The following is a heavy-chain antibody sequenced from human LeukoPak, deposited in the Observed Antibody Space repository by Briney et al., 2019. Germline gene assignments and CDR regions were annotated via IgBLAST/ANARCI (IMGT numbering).Heavy chain of an antibody. V-gene: IGHV3-74*01. CDR3: TREDNWYFDL. CDR1: RFTLSDYW. J-gene: IGHJ2*01. Sequence: GGSLRLSCAASRFTLSDYWMHWVRQAPGKGLVWVSQINRDGSNTNYANSVKGRFTISRDNAKNSLYLQLNSLRAQDMAVYYCTREDNWYFDLWGRGTLVTVSS. CDR2: INRDGSNT.